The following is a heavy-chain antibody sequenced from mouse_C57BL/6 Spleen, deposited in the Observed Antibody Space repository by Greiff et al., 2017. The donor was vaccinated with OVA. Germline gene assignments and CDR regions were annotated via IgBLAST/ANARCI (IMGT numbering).Heavy chain of an antibody. V-gene: IGHV1-69*01. D-gene: IGHD2-5*01. CDR1: GYTFTSYW. J-gene: IGHJ2*01. Sequence: QVQLQQPGAELVMPGASVKLSCKASGYTFTSYWMHWVKQRPGQGLEWIGEIDPSDSYTNYNQKFKGKSTLTVDKSSSTAYMQLSSLTSEDSAVYYCARPYSNYGLYYFDYWGKGTTLTVSS. CDR3: ARPYSNYGLYYFDY. CDR2: IDPSDSYT.